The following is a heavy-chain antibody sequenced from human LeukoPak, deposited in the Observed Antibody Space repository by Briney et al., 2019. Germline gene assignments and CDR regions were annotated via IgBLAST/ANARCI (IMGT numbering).Heavy chain of an antibody. Sequence: GGSLRLSCAASGFTFSSYSMNWVRQAPGKGLEWVSSISSSSSYIYYADSVKGRFTISRDNAKNSLYLQMNSLRAEDTVVYYCARDLRDVYYFDYWGQGTLVTVSS. V-gene: IGHV3-21*01. CDR1: GFTFSSYS. J-gene: IGHJ4*02. D-gene: IGHD2-8*01. CDR2: ISSSSSYI. CDR3: ARDLRDVYYFDY.